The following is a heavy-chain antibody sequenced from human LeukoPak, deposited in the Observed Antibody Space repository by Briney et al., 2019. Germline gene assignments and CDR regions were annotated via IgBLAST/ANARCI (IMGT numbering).Heavy chain of an antibody. Sequence: GGSLRLSCAVSGFTFNNYGMSWVRQAPGMGLEWVSAIADGGETTYYADSVKGRFTISRDYSKNMLYLQMNSVRAEDTAVYYCARKAARTSGYDYWGQGILVTVSS. CDR2: IADGGETT. D-gene: IGHD3-22*01. J-gene: IGHJ4*02. CDR1: GFTFNNYG. CDR3: ARKAARTSGYDY. V-gene: IGHV3-23*01.